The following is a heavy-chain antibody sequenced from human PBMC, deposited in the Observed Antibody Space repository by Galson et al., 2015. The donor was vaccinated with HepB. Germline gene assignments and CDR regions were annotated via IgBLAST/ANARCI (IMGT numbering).Heavy chain of an antibody. Sequence: SLRLSCAASGFTFSSYGMHWVRQAPGKGLEWVAVISYDGSNKYYADSVKGRFTISRDNSKNTLYLQMNSLRAEDTAVYYCAKEKDEQQLVDYWGQGTLVTVSS. CDR1: GFTFSSYG. D-gene: IGHD6-13*01. CDR2: ISYDGSNK. V-gene: IGHV3-30*18. CDR3: AKEKDEQQLVDY. J-gene: IGHJ4*02.